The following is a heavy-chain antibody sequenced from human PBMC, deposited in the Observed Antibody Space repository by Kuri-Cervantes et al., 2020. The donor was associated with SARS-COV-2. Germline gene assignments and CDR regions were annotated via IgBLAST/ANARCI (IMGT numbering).Heavy chain of an antibody. Sequence: ASVKVSCKASGYTFTSYYMHWVRQAPGQGLEWMGIINSSGGSTSYAQKFQGRVTMTRDTSTSTVYMELSSLRSEDTAVYYCARDLPGFLEWLGHWVSGMDVWGQGTTVTVSS. CDR3: ARDLPGFLEWLGHWVSGMDV. V-gene: IGHV1-46*01. D-gene: IGHD3-3*01. CDR1: GYTFTSYY. CDR2: INSSGGST. J-gene: IGHJ6*02.